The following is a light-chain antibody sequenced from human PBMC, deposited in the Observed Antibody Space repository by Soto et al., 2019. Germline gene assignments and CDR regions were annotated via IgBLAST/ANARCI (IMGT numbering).Light chain of an antibody. J-gene: IGLJ1*01. V-gene: IGLV1-47*02. CDR1: SSNIGSYP. CDR2: SDD. Sequence: QSALTQSPSASGTPGQRVTISCYGSSSNIGSYPVYWYQQLPGTAPKLLINSDDQRPSGVPDRFSASKSGTSASLAISGLRSEDEADYYCAAWDASLSGHVFGARTKVTVL. CDR3: AAWDASLSGHV.